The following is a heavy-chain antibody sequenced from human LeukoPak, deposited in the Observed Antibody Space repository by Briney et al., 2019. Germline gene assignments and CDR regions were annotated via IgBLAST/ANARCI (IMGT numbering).Heavy chain of an antibody. Sequence: SETLSLTRTVSGGSISSSSYYWGWIRQPPGKGLEWIGSIYYSGSTYYNPSLKSRDTISVDTSKNQFSLKLSSVTAADTAVYYCASQGGCSSTSCYSPLFDYWGQGTLVTVSS. V-gene: IGHV4-39*01. D-gene: IGHD2-2*01. J-gene: IGHJ4*02. CDR1: GGSISSSSYY. CDR3: ASQGGCSSTSCYSPLFDY. CDR2: IYYSGST.